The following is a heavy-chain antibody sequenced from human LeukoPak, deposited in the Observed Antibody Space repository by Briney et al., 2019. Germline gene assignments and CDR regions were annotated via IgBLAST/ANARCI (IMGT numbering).Heavy chain of an antibody. CDR1: GGSISSYY. CDR3: ARSSGWYLNFDY. CDR2: IYASGSP. J-gene: IGHJ4*02. V-gene: IGHV4-4*07. D-gene: IGHD6-19*01. Sequence: TSETLSLTCTVSGGSISSYYWSWIRQPAGKGLEWIWRIYASGSPNYNPSLKSRVTMSVATSKNQFSLKLSSVTDADTAVYYCARSSGWYLNFDYWGQGTLVTVSS.